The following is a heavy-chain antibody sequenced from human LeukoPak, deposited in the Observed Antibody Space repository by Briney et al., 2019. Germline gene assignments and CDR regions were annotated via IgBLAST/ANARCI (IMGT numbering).Heavy chain of an antibody. CDR1: GYTFTSYA. Sequence: GASVKVSCKASGYTFTSYAMHWVRQAPGQRLEWMGWINAGNGNTKYSQKFQGRVTITRDTSASTAYMELSSLRSEDTAVYYCARDLPGDFWSGYYGYFDYWGQGTLVTVSS. V-gene: IGHV1-3*01. D-gene: IGHD3-3*01. CDR3: ARDLPGDFWSGYYGYFDY. CDR2: INAGNGNT. J-gene: IGHJ4*02.